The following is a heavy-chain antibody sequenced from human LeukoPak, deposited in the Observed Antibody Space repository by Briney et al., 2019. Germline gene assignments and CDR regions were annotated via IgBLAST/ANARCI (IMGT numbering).Heavy chain of an antibody. CDR2: IYYSGST. Sequence: SETLSLTCAVYGGSFSGYYWSWIRQPPGKGLEWIGYIYYSGSTNYNPSLKSRVTISVDTSKNQFSLKLSSVTAADTAVYYCARHKMSVAGRFFDYWGQGTLVTVSS. J-gene: IGHJ4*02. V-gene: IGHV4-59*08. D-gene: IGHD6-19*01. CDR3: ARHKMSVAGRFFDY. CDR1: GGSFSGYY.